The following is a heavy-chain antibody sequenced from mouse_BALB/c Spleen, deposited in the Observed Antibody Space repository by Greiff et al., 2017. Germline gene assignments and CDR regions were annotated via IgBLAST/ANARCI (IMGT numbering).Heavy chain of an antibody. CDR2: IDTSDSYT. J-gene: IGHJ4*01. D-gene: IGHD6-1*02. CDR3: ARAGEKAKGMDY. V-gene: IGHV1-69*01. CDR1: GYTFTDYW. Sequence: VQLQQPGAELVMPGASVKMSCKASGYTFTDYWMHWVKQRPGQGLEWIGAIDTSDSYTSYNQKFKGKATLTVDESSSTAYMQLSSLTSEDSAVYYCARAGEKAKGMDYWGQGTSVTVSS.